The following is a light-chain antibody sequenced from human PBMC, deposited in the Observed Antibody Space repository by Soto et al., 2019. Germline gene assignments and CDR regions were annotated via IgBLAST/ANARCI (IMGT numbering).Light chain of an antibody. V-gene: IGKV3-20*01. CDR3: HLYGSSPLYT. CDR1: QSVSSSY. CDR2: GAS. Sequence: EIVLTQSPGTLSLSPGERATLSCRASQSVSSSYLAWYQQKPGQAPRLLIYGASSRATGIPDRFSGSGSGTDFPLAISRLEPEDFAVYYCHLYGSSPLYTFGQGTKLGLK. J-gene: IGKJ2*01.